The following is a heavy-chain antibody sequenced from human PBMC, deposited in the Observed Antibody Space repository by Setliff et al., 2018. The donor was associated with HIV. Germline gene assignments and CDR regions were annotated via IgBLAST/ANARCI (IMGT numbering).Heavy chain of an antibody. CDR2: IVPVLNRA. CDR1: GCTFSTYG. CDR3: ARKAGTTLNYYYYYMDV. J-gene: IGHJ6*03. V-gene: IGHV1-69*05. Sequence: SVKVSCKASGCTFSTYGVSWVRLAPGQGLEWMGGIVPVLNRADYAQSIHGRVTITTDASTNTVYMELRSLTPEDTAIYYCARKAGTTLNYYYYYMDVWGKGTMVTVSS. D-gene: IGHD1-7*01.